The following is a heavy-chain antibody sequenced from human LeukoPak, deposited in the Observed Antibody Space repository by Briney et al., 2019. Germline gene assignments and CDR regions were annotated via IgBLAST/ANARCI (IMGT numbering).Heavy chain of an antibody. CDR1: GYTFTSYG. CDR3: ARDPYDFWSGYSAYYNYYMDV. D-gene: IGHD3-3*01. V-gene: IGHV1-18*01. J-gene: IGHJ6*03. CDR2: ISAYNGDT. Sequence: ASVKVSCKASGYTFTSYGISWVRQAPGQGLEWMGWISAYNGDTNYAQKLQGRVTMTTDTSTSTAYMELRSLRSDDTAVYYCARDPYDFWSGYSAYYNYYMDVWGKGTTVTVSS.